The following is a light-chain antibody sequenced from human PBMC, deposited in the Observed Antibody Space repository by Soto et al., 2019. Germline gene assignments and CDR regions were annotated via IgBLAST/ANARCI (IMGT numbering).Light chain of an antibody. J-gene: IGKJ1*01. CDR2: GAS. V-gene: IGKV3-15*01. CDR1: QSVSSN. CDR3: QQHKNWPPWT. Sequence: ETVMTQSTATLSVSPGERATLSCRASQSVSSNVAWYQQKPGQAPRLLIYGASTRAAGIPARFSGSGSGTEFTLTISSLQSEDFAVYYCQQHKNWPPWTFGQGTKVEIK.